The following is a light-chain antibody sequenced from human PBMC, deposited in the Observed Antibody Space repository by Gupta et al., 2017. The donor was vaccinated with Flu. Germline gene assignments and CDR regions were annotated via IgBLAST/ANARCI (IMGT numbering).Light chain of an antibody. V-gene: IGKV1-5*03. CDR1: QSISSL. Sequence: PSPPCQSVGVRVTISCRARQSISSLLAWYQQKPGKAPKFRIYKASSLESLVPTMFSGSGSGTEFTLSIRSFQPDEFSTYGCTQQNSSWASGQGTKVEIK. CDR3: TQQNSSWA. CDR2: KAS. J-gene: IGKJ1*01.